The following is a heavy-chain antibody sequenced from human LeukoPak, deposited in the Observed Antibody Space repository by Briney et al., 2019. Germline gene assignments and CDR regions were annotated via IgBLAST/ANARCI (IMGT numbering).Heavy chain of an antibody. Sequence: GGSLKLSCEASGFTLSDSAIHWVRQASGKGLEWVGLVDRPAKSYATAYAASVGGRFTISRDDSKNAAYLQMDRLKTEDTALYYCTKDSGTYNWLAPWGQGTLVTVSS. V-gene: IGHV3-73*01. D-gene: IGHD1-26*01. CDR3: TKDSGTYNWLAP. J-gene: IGHJ5*02. CDR2: VDRPAKSYAT. CDR1: GFTLSDSA.